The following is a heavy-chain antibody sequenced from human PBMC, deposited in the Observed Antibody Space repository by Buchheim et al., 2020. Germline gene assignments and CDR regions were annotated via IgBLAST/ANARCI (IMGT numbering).Heavy chain of an antibody. CDR2: ISYDGSNK. V-gene: IGHV3-30*04. CDR3: ARDVAPVVINYYGMDV. Sequence: QVQLVESGGGVVQPGRSLRLSCAASGSTFSSYAMHWVRQAPGKGLEWVAVISYDGSNKYYADSVKGRFTISRDNSKNTLYLQMSSLRAEDTAVYYCARDVAPVVINYYGMDVWGQGTT. CDR1: GSTFSSYA. D-gene: IGHD3-22*01. J-gene: IGHJ6*02.